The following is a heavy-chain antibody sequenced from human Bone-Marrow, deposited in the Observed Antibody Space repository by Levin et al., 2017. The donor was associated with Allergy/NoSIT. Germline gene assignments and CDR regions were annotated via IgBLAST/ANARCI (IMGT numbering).Heavy chain of an antibody. CDR3: ARVPRFQQLGPPNWFDP. V-gene: IGHV1-46*01. CDR1: GYTFTSYY. CDR2: INPSGGST. D-gene: IGHD6-6*01. Sequence: ASVKVSCKASGYTFTSYYMHWVRQAPGQGLEWMGIINPSGGSTSYAQKFQGRVTMTRDTSTSTVYMELSSLRSEDTAVYYCARVPRFQQLGPPNWFDPWGQGTLVTVSS. J-gene: IGHJ5*02.